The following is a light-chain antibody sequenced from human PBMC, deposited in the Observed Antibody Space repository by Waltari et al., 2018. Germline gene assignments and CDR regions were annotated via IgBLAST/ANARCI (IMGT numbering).Light chain of an antibody. V-gene: IGKV4-1*01. CDR1: QSILYTSNHKNY. J-gene: IGKJ2*01. CDR3: QQYFDNPRT. Sequence: EIVMTKYPQSRPVCVGEVATSTCTPSQSILYTSNHKNYLAWYQQKPGQPPRLLIYWASSRDSGVPDRFSGSGSGTDFTLTVSSLQAEDVAVYYCQQYFDNPRTFGQGTRLEIK. CDR2: WAS.